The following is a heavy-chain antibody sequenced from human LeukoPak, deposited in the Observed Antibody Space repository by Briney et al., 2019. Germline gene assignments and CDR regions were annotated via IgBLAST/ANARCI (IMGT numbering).Heavy chain of an antibody. Sequence: ASVKVSCKASGYTFTNYYMHWVRQAPGQGLEWMGIINPSGSNTSYAQKFQGRVTMTRDTSASTVYMELSSLRSEDTAVYYCARSGSSTSCPRDYWGQGTLATVAS. CDR2: INPSGSNT. CDR3: ARSGSSTSCPRDY. V-gene: IGHV1-46*01. J-gene: IGHJ4*02. D-gene: IGHD2-2*01. CDR1: GYTFTNYY.